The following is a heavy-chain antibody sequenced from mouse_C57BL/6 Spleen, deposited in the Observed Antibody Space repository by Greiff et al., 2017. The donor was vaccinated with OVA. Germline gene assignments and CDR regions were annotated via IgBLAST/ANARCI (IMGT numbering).Heavy chain of an antibody. J-gene: IGHJ3*01. CDR2: IDPSDSYT. CDR3: ARWGITTGFAY. CDR1: GYTFTSYW. V-gene: IGHV1-69*01. Sequence: QVQLQQPGAELVMPGASVKLSCKASGYTFTSYWMHWVKQRPGQGLEWIGEIDPSDSYTNHNQKFKGKSTLTVDKSSSTAYMQLSSLTSEDSAVYYCARWGITTGFAYWGQGTLVTVSA. D-gene: IGHD1-1*01.